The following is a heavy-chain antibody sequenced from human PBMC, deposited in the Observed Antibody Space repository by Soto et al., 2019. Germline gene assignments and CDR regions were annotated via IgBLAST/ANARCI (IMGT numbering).Heavy chain of an antibody. V-gene: IGHV1-69*06. CDR2: IIPIFGTA. D-gene: IGHD3-16*02. J-gene: IGHJ3*02. CDR3: ARDRYDYVWGSYRYSPDAFDI. CDR1: GGTFSSYA. Sequence: ASVKVSCKASGGTFSSYAISWVRQAPGQGLKWMGGIIPIFGTANYAQKFQGRVTITADKSTSTAYMELSSLRSEDTAVYYCARDRYDYVWGSYRYSPDAFDIWGQGTMVTVSS.